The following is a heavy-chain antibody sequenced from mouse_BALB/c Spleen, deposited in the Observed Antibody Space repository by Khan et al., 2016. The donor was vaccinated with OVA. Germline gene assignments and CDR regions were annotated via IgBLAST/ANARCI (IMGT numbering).Heavy chain of an antibody. D-gene: IGHD1-3*01. J-gene: IGHJ3*01. V-gene: IGHV5-6*01. CDR3: ASHLSGSFEY. CDR2: INSDGYYT. CDR1: GFTFSAYG. Sequence: EVQLQESGGDLVRPGGSLKLSCAASGFTFSAYGLSWVRQSLHKRQEWVATINSDGYYTYYPDSLNGRFIISRDNAKNTLYLHMHSLQSEDTAMDYCASHLSGSFEYWGQGTMVTVSA.